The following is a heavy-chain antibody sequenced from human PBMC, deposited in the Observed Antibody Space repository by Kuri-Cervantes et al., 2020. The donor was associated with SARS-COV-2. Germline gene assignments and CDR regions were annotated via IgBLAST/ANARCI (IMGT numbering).Heavy chain of an antibody. CDR3: ARARGIAVAGTRYYYYYYMDV. Sequence: GGSLRLSCAASGFTLSSYGMHWVRQAPGKGLEWVAVIWYDGVNKYYADSVKGRFTISRDNSKNTLYLQMNSLRAEDTSVYYCARARGIAVAGTRYYYYYYMDVWGKGTTVTVSS. V-gene: IGHV3-33*01. J-gene: IGHJ6*03. CDR1: GFTLSSYG. D-gene: IGHD6-19*01. CDR2: IWYDGVNK.